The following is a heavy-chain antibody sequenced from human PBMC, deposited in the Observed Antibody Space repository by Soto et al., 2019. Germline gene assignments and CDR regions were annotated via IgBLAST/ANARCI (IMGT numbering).Heavy chain of an antibody. Sequence: QVQLVESGGGVVQPGRSLRLSCAASGFTFSSYGMHWVRQAPGKGLEWVAVISYDGSNKYYADSVKGRFTISRDNSKKTLYMQRNSLRAEETAVYYCAKGDYVWDHDAFDIWGQGTMVTVSS. J-gene: IGHJ3*02. D-gene: IGHD3-16*01. CDR1: GFTFSSYG. V-gene: IGHV3-30*18. CDR3: AKGDYVWDHDAFDI. CDR2: ISYDGSNK.